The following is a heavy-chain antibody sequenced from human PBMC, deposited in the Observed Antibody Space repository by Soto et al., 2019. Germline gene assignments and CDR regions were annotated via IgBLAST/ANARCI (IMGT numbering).Heavy chain of an antibody. V-gene: IGHV1-18*01. J-gene: IGHJ4*02. D-gene: IGHD2-15*01. CDR2: TSAYNGNT. CDR1: GYTFTSYG. CDR3: ARSGYCSGGSCSLNYFDYANY. Sequence: ASVKVSCKASGYTFTSYGISWVRQAPGQGLEWMGWTSAYNGNTNYAQKLQGRVTMTTDTSTSTAYMELRSLRSDDTAVYYCARSGYCSGGSCSLNYFDYANYWGQGTLVTVSS.